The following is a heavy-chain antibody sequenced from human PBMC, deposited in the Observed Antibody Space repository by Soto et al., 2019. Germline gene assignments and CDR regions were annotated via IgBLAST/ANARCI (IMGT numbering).Heavy chain of an antibody. CDR2: IYHSGST. CDR3: ARYNPSGTSYFDY. D-gene: IGHD6-13*01. J-gene: IGHJ4*02. CDR1: GGSISSGGYS. V-gene: IGHV4-30-2*01. Sequence: QLQLQESGSGLVKPSQTLSLTCAVSGGSISSGGYSWSWIRQPPGKGLEWIGYIYHSGSTYYNPSLKSRVTIAVDRSKNQFSLKLSSVTAADTAVYYCARYNPSGTSYFDYWGQGTLVTVSS.